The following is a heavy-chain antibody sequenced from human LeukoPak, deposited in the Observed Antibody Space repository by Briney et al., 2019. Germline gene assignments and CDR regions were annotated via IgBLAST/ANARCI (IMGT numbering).Heavy chain of an antibody. J-gene: IGHJ4*02. CDR1: GFTVSSNY. CDR2: IYSGGST. V-gene: IGHV3-53*05. D-gene: IGHD3-22*01. Sequence: GGSLRLSCAASGFTVSSNYMSWVRQAPGKGLEWVSVIYSGGSTYYADSVKGRFTISRDNSKNTLYLQMNSLRADDTAVYYCARDRQYHFDSSGFYLTQTPLHYWGQGTLVTVSS. CDR3: ARDRQYHFDSSGFYLTQTPLHY.